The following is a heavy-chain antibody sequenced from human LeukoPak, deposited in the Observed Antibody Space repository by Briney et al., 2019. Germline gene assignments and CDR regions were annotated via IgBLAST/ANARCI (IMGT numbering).Heavy chain of an antibody. D-gene: IGHD4/OR15-4a*01. CDR1: GGSFSGYY. Sequence: PSETLSLTCAVYGGSFSGYYWSWIRQPPGQVLEWIGEINHSGSTNYNPSLKSRVTISVDTSKNQFSLKLSSVTAADTAVYYCARGPLGVVLYYYYGMDVWGQGTTVTVSS. V-gene: IGHV4-34*01. CDR2: INHSGST. J-gene: IGHJ6*02. CDR3: ARGPLGVVLYYYYGMDV.